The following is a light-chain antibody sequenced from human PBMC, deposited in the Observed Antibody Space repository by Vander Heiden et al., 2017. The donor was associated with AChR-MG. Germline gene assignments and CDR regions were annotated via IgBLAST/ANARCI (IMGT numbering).Light chain of an antibody. Sequence: QSALTQPASVSGSPGQSITISCTGTSSDVGVYNYVSWYQQHPGKVPKLISYEVSRRPSGISKRVSGSKSGNTESLTISGLQAEDEGYYDCCSYTSSDTLIFGGGTKLTVL. J-gene: IGLJ2*01. CDR2: EVS. CDR1: SSDVGVYNY. CDR3: CSYTSSDTLI. V-gene: IGLV2-14*01.